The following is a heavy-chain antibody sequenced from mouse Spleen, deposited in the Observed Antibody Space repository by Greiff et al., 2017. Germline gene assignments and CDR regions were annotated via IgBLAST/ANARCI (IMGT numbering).Heavy chain of an antibody. CDR3: ARHWDEAWFAY. V-gene: IGHV5-9*01. Sequence: EVMLVESGGGLVKLGGSLKLSCAASGFTFSSYAMSWVRQTPEKRLEWVATISSGGGNTYYPDSVKGRFTISRDNAKNTLYLQMSSLKSEDTAMYYCARHWDEAWFAYWGQGTLVTVSA. D-gene: IGHD4-1*01. CDR1: GFTFSSYA. J-gene: IGHJ3*01. CDR2: ISSGGGNT.